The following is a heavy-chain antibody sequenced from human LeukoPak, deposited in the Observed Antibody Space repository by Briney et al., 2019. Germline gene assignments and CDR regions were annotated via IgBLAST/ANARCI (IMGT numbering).Heavy chain of an antibody. CDR3: AKDRVEVPTAIAY. J-gene: IGHJ4*02. Sequence: GGSLRLSCAASQFTFRSYAMSWVRQAPGKGLEWVSAISGSGGSTYYADSVKGRFTISRDNSENTLYLQMNSLRVEDTAVYYCAKDRVEVPTAIAYWGQGTLVTVSS. CDR1: QFTFRSYA. V-gene: IGHV3-23*01. CDR2: ISGSGGST. D-gene: IGHD2-2*02.